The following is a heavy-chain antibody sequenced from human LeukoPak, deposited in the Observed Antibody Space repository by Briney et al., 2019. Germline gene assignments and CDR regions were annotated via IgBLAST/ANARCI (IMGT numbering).Heavy chain of an antibody. Sequence: GGSLRLSCAASGFSFDAYDMSWVRQAPGKGLEWVSDINWNGDSTGYADSVKGRLTISRDNAKNSLYLQMNSLRVEDTALYYCARERELLGLDYWGQGTLVTVSS. J-gene: IGHJ4*02. CDR1: GFSFDAYD. V-gene: IGHV3-20*04. CDR2: INWNGDST. CDR3: ARERELLGLDY. D-gene: IGHD3-10*01.